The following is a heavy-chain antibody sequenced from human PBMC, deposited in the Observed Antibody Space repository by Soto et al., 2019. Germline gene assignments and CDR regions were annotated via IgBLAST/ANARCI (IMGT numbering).Heavy chain of an antibody. CDR3: ARDPGTTVTTGYNYYYYYGMDV. CDR1: GYSISSGYY. Sequence: SETLSLTCAVSGYSISSGYYWGWIRQPPGKGLEWIGSIYHSGSTYYNPSLKSRVTISVDTSKNQFSLKLSSVTAADTAVYYCARDPGTTVTTGYNYYYYYGMDVWGQGTTVTVSS. D-gene: IGHD4-17*01. J-gene: IGHJ6*02. CDR2: IYHSGST. V-gene: IGHV4-38-2*02.